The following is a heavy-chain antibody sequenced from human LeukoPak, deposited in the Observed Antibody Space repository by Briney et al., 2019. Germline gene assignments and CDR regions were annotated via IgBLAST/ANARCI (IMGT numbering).Heavy chain of an antibody. CDR3: VRVSYDVFDT. J-gene: IGHJ3*02. CDR2: INRDGSST. V-gene: IGHV3-74*01. D-gene: IGHD5/OR15-5a*01. CDR1: GFTFSSYW. Sequence: RPGGSLRLSCTTSGFTFSSYWMHWVRQAPGKGLVWVSRINRDGSSTTYTDSMKGRFTISRDNAKNTLHLQMRSLRAEDTAMYYCVRVSYDVFDTWGQGTMVTVSS.